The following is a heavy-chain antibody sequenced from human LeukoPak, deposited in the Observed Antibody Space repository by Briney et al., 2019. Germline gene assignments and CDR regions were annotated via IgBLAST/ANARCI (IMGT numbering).Heavy chain of an antibody. CDR2: INSDGTTT. Sequence: GGSLRLSCAASGFTFSNYFMHWVRQAPGKGLVWVSRINSDGTTTIYADSVKGRFTISRDNAKNTLYLQMNSLRDEDTAVYYCARRVDATRWSDPWGQGTLVAVSS. CDR3: ARRVDATRWSDP. CDR1: GFTFSNYF. V-gene: IGHV3-74*01. D-gene: IGHD2-15*01. J-gene: IGHJ5*02.